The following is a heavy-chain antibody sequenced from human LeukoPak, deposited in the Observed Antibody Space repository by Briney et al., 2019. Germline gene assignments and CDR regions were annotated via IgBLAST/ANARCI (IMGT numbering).Heavy chain of an antibody. CDR1: GFTFSSYW. CDR2: IKLDGSEK. Sequence: GGSLRLSCAASGFTFSSYWMSWVRQAPGKGLEWVANIKLDGSEKYYVDSVKGRFTISRDHAKKSLYLQMNSLRDEDTAVYYCARDRAYGSGSYLDAFDIWGQGTMVTVSS. CDR3: ARDRAYGSGSYLDAFDI. J-gene: IGHJ3*02. D-gene: IGHD3-10*01. V-gene: IGHV3-7*01.